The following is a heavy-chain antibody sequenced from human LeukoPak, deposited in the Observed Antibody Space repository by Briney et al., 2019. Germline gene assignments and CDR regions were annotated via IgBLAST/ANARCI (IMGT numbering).Heavy chain of an antibody. J-gene: IGHJ4*02. V-gene: IGHV4-59*08. CDR2: IYYSGST. CDR3: ARGRGPGSYYNGFDY. D-gene: IGHD3-10*01. CDR1: GGSISSYY. Sequence: SETLSLTCTVSGGSISSYYWSWIRQPPGKGLEWIGYIYYSGSTNYNPSLKSRVTISVDTSKNQFSLKLSSVTAADTAVYYCARGRGPGSYYNGFDYWGQGTLVTVSS.